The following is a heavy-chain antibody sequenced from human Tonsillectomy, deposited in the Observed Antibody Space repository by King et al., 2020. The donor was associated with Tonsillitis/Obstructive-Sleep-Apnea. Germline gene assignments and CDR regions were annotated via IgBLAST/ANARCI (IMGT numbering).Heavy chain of an antibody. CDR2: ISAYNGNT. Sequence: VQLVQSGAEVKKPVASVKVSCKASGYTFTSYGISWVRQAPGQGLEWMGWISAYNGNTTYAQKLQGRVTMTTDTSTSPAYMGLRRLRSDDTAVYYCAREGRHSDFWSGSAFDIWGQGTMVTVSS. D-gene: IGHD3-3*01. J-gene: IGHJ3*02. CDR3: AREGRHSDFWSGSAFDI. V-gene: IGHV1-18*01. CDR1: GYTFTSYG.